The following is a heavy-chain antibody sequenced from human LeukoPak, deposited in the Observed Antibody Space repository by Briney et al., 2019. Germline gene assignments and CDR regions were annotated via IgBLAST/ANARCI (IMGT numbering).Heavy chain of an antibody. CDR3: ARKSASGNYPLDY. V-gene: IGHV3-21*04. CDR2: ISSSSLYI. D-gene: IGHD3-10*01. J-gene: IGHJ4*02. Sequence: GESLRLSCATSGFTFSSYSMNWVHQAPGKALEWVSSISSSSLYIYYADSVRGRFTISRDNAKNSLYLQMSSLRAEDTALYYCARKSASGNYPLDYWGQGTLVTVSS. CDR1: GFTFSSYS.